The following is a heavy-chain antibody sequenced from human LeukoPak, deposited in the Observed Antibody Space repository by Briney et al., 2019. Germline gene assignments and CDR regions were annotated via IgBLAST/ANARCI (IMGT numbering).Heavy chain of an antibody. V-gene: IGHV4-30-4*02. J-gene: IGHJ4*02. Sequence: SETLSLTCTVSGGSISSGDYYWSWIRQPPGKGLEWIGHIYHGGSTYYNPSLKSRLTMSEDTSKNQFSLKLASVTAADTAMYYCAGDHGYYEGAFGSWGQGTLVIVSS. CDR2: IYHGGST. CDR1: GGSISSGDYY. CDR3: AGDHGYYEGAFGS. D-gene: IGHD4-17*01.